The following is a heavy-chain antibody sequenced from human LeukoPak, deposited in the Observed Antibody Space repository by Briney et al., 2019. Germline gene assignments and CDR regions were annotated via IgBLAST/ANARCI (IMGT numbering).Heavy chain of an antibody. CDR3: GRDWAFDI. V-gene: IGHV3-23*01. Sequence: GGSLRLSCAASGFTFSDYYMSWIRQAPGKGLEWVSAINGNGDSIKYTDSVKGRFIISRDNSKNTLYLQMNRLRVDDTAVYYCGRDWAFDIWGQGTTVTVSS. D-gene: IGHD2-21*01. CDR2: INGNGDSI. J-gene: IGHJ3*02. CDR1: GFTFSDYY.